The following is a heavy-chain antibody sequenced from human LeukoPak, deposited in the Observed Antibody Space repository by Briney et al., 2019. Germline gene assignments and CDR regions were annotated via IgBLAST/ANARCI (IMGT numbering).Heavy chain of an antibody. D-gene: IGHD2-8*01. CDR1: GYTFTGYY. CDR3: ARGCTNGGHAWDYYYYYYMDV. Sequence: ASVKVSCKASGYTFTGYYMHWVRQAPGQGLEWMGWINPNSGGTNYAQKFQGRVTMTRDTSISTAYMELSRLRSDDTAVYYCARGCTNGGHAWDYYYYYYMDVWGKGTTVTVSS. V-gene: IGHV1-2*02. J-gene: IGHJ6*03. CDR2: INPNSGGT.